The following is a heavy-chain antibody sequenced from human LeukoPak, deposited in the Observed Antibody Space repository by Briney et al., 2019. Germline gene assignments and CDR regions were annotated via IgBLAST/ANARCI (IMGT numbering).Heavy chain of an antibody. J-gene: IGHJ4*02. Sequence: PGGSLRLSCAASGFTFSSYGMSWVRQAPGKGLEWVSAISGSGGSTYYADSVKGRFIISRDNAKDSLYLQMNSLRVEDTAVYYCLRGDRRDYWGQGTLVTVSS. CDR3: LRGDRRDY. CDR1: GFTFSSYG. CDR2: ISGSGGST. V-gene: IGHV3-23*01.